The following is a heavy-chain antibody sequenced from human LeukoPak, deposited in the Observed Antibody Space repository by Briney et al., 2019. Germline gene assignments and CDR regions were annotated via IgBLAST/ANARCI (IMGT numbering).Heavy chain of an antibody. V-gene: IGHV4-59*08. J-gene: IGHJ3*02. D-gene: IGHD5-12*01. CDR1: GGSISSYY. Sequence: PSETLSLTCTVSGGSISSYYWSWIRQPPGKGLEWIGYIYYSGSTNYNPSLKSRVTISVDTSKNQFSLKLSSVTAADTAVYYCARRLASTKVDAFDIWGRGTMVTVSS. CDR3: ARRLASTKVDAFDI. CDR2: IYYSGST.